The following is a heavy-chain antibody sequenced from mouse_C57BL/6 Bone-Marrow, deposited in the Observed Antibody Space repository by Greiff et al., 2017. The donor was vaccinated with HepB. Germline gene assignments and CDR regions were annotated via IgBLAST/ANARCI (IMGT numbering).Heavy chain of an antibody. Sequence: QVQLQQPGAELVKPGASVKLSCKASGYTFTSYWMHWVKQRPGRGLEWIGRIDPNSGGTKYNEKFKSKATLTVDKPSSTAYMQISSLTSEDSAVYYCARGHYSNSYYFDYWGQGTTLTVSS. CDR2: IDPNSGGT. J-gene: IGHJ2*01. D-gene: IGHD2-5*01. V-gene: IGHV1-72*01. CDR1: GYTFTSYW. CDR3: ARGHYSNSYYFDY.